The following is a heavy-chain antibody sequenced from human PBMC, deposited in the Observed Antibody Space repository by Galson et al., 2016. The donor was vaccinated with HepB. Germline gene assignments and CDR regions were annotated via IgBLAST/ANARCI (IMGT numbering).Heavy chain of an antibody. D-gene: IGHD1-26*01. CDR2: ISAYNGNT. J-gene: IGHJ4*02. V-gene: IGHV1-18*01. Sequence: SVKVSCKASGYTLTSHGISWVRQAPGQGLEWMGWISAYNGNTNYAQKLQGRVTMTTDASTSTAYMELRSLRSDDTAVYYCAREWELYYFDYWGQGTLVTVSS. CDR1: GYTLTSHG. CDR3: AREWELYYFDY.